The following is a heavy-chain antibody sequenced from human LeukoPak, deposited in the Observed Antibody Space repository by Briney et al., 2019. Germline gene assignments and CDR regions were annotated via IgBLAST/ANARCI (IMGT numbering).Heavy chain of an antibody. CDR1: GFTFSSCW. CDR2: IKEDGSKK. J-gene: IGHJ4*02. V-gene: IGHV3-7*03. D-gene: IGHD3-22*01. CDR3: ATPLDYYDSSGYHQGGD. Sequence: GGSLRLSCAASGFTFSSCWMTWVRQAPGKGLEWVANIKEDGSKKNYVDSVKGRFTIFRDNAKNSLYLQMSSLRAEDTAVYYCATPLDYYDSSGYHQGGDWGQGTLVTVSS.